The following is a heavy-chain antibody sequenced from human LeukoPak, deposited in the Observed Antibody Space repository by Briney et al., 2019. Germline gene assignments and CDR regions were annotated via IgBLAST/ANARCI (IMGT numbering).Heavy chain of an antibody. J-gene: IGHJ4*02. CDR2: IMPLFGTA. Sequence: PVKVSCKTSGGTFNNSAISWVRQAPGQGLEWLGGIMPLFGTAGYAQKFQGRVTITKDESTRTVYLELTSLRSEDTAVYYCARLRGYSGYDLGDYFDYWGQGTLVTVSS. D-gene: IGHD5-12*01. CDR1: GGTFNNSA. V-gene: IGHV1-69*05. CDR3: ARLRGYSGYDLGDYFDY.